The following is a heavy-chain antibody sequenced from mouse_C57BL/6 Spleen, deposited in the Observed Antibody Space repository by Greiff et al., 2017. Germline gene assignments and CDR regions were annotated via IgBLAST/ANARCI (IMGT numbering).Heavy chain of an antibody. D-gene: IGHD2-4*01. CDR3: ARRYYDYSWFAY. CDR1: GYAFSSYW. V-gene: IGHV1-80*01. Sequence: VQLQQSGAELVKPGASVKISCKASGYAFSSYWMNWVKQRPGKGLEWIGQIYTGDGDTNYNGKFKGKATLTADKSSSTAYMQLSSLTSEDSAVYFCARRYYDYSWFAYGGQGTLVTVSA. J-gene: IGHJ3*01. CDR2: IYTGDGDT.